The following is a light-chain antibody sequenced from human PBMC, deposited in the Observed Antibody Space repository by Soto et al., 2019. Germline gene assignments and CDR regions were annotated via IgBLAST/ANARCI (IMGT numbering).Light chain of an antibody. CDR1: QSFTPNHLGVTRHY. CDR2: GAS. CDR3: QQYGSSPLT. V-gene: IGKV3-20*01. Sequence: EIVLTQSPGTLSLSPGDRATLYCRASQSFTPNHLGVTRHYLAWYQQNPGQAPRLLMYGASSRATGIRERFSGSWSGTYFPLTISRLAPEDFAVYYWQQYGSSPLTFGGGTRVEVK. J-gene: IGKJ4*01.